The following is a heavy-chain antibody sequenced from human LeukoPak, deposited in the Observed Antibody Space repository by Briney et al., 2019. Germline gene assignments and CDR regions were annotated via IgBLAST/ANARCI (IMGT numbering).Heavy chain of an antibody. J-gene: IGHJ4*02. Sequence: GGSLRLSCTASGFTFGDYALSWFRQAPGKGLEWVGFIRSKAYDGTTEYAASVKGIFTISRNDSKCLAYLQMNSLKTEDTAVYYCTSAPRRYYYYNSGYYYPHWGQGTLVTVSS. V-gene: IGHV3-49*03. CDR1: GFTFGDYA. CDR2: IRSKAYDGTT. D-gene: IGHD3-22*01. CDR3: TSAPRRYYYYNSGYYYPH.